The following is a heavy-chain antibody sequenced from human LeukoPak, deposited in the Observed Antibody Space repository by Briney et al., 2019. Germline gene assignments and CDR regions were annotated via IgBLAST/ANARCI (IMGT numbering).Heavy chain of an antibody. D-gene: IGHD4-23*01. CDR3: ARCPRWAHFDY. J-gene: IGHJ4*02. Sequence: GGSLRLSCAASGFTFDDYTMHWVRQAPGKGLEWVSLISWDGVSTYYADSVKGRFTVSRDNAKNSLYLQMNSLRAEDTAVYYCARCPRWAHFDYWGQGTLVTVSS. CDR2: ISWDGVST. V-gene: IGHV3-43*01. CDR1: GFTFDDYT.